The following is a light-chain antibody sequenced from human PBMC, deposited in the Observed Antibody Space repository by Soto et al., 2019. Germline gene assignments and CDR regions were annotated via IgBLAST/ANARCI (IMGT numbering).Light chain of an antibody. CDR3: GSWDSSMSAYV. CDR2: DDN. Sequence: VLTQPPSLAAAPGQKVTISCSGSSSNIGGNSVSWYQQLPGTAPKLLIYDDNKRPSGIPDRFSGSKSGTSATLGITGFQNGDEADYYCGSWDSSMSAYVFGTGTKVTVL. CDR1: SSNIGGNS. J-gene: IGLJ1*01. V-gene: IGLV1-51*01.